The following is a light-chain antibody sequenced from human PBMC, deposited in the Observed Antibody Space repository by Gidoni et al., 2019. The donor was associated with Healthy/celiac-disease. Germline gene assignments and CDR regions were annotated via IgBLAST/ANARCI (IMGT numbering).Light chain of an antibody. Sequence: EIVMTQSPATLSVSPGERATLSCRASQSVSRNLAWYQQQPGQAPRLLIYGASTRATGIPARFSGSGSGTEFTLTISSLQSEDFAVYYCQRYNDWPLTFGGGTRVEFK. CDR1: QSVSRN. CDR2: GAS. CDR3: QRYNDWPLT. J-gene: IGKJ4*01. V-gene: IGKV3-15*01.